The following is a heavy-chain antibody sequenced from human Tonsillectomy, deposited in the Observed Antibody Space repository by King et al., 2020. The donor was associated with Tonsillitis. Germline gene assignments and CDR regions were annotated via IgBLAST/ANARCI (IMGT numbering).Heavy chain of an antibody. CDR2: ISSSSSTI. CDR3: ARDEYYDFSSGYYISY. V-gene: IGHV3-48*01. D-gene: IGHD3-3*01. Sequence: QLVQSGGGLVQPGGSLRLSCAASGFTFISYSMNWVRQAPGKGLEWVSYISSSSSTIYYADSVKGRFTISRDNAKNSLYLQMNSLRAEDTAVYYCARDEYYDFSSGYYISYWGQGTLVTVSS. J-gene: IGHJ4*02. CDR1: GFTFISYS.